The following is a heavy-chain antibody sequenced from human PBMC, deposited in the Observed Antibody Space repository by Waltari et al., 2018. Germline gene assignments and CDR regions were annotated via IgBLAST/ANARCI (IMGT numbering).Heavy chain of an antibody. Sequence: QVQLVQSGAEVKKPGASVKVSCKASGYTFTGYDMHWVRQAPGQGLAWMGWINPNSGGTNYAQKFQGRVTMTSDTSITTAYMELSRLGSDDTAMYYCAPATMTFDHWGQGTLVTVSS. CDR3: APATMTFDH. D-gene: IGHD5-12*01. J-gene: IGHJ4*02. CDR1: GYTFTGYD. V-gene: IGHV1-2*02. CDR2: INPNSGGT.